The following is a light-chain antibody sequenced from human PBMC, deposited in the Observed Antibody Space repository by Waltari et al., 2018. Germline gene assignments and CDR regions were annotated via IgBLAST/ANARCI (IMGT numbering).Light chain of an antibody. Sequence: DIVMTQSPDSLAVSLGERATINGKSSQSVLYSSNNKNYLAWYQQKPGQPPKLLIYWASTRESGVPDRFSGSGSATDFTLTISSLQAEDVAVYYCQQYFSTPLTFGGGTKVEIK. CDR2: WAS. V-gene: IGKV4-1*01. CDR3: QQYFSTPLT. J-gene: IGKJ4*01. CDR1: QSVLYSSNNKNY.